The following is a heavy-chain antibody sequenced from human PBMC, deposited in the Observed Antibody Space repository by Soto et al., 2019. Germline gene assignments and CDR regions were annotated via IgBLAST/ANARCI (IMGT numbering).Heavy chain of an antibody. Sequence: SETLSLTCTVSGGSISSGGYYWSWIRQHPGKGLEWIGYTYYSGSTYYNPSLKSRVTISVDTSKNQFSLKLSSVTAADTAVYYCARDSIPYDWFDPWGQGTLVTVSS. V-gene: IGHV4-31*03. CDR2: TYYSGST. D-gene: IGHD2-2*01. CDR3: ARDSIPYDWFDP. CDR1: GGSISSGGYY. J-gene: IGHJ5*02.